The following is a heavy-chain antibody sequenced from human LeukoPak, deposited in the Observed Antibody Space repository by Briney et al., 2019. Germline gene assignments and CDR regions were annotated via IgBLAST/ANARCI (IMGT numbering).Heavy chain of an antibody. Sequence: SETLSLTCTVSGGSISSYYWGWIRQPPGKGLEWIGSIYYSGSTYYNPSLKSRVTISVDTSKNQFSLKLSSVTAADTAVYYCARRRPWYFDYWGQGTLVTVSS. CDR1: GGSISSYY. CDR2: IYYSGST. CDR3: ARRRPWYFDY. D-gene: IGHD6-25*01. V-gene: IGHV4-39*01. J-gene: IGHJ4*02.